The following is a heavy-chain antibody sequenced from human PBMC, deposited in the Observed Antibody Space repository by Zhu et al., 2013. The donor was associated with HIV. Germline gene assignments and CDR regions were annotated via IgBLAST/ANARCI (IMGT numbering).Heavy chain of an antibody. CDR1: GYTFTSYA. J-gene: IGHJ4*02. D-gene: IGHD7-27*01. Sequence: QEYLVQSGAEVKKPGAAVRVSCKASGYTFTSYALAWVRQAPGQGLEWMGWIHPYSGNTNYAQQFQDRLSVTRDTSISTFYMELTSLTSDDTAVYFCARDNNWGPDYWGQGTLITVSS. CDR2: IHPYSGNT. CDR3: ARDNNWGPDY. V-gene: IGHV1-2*02.